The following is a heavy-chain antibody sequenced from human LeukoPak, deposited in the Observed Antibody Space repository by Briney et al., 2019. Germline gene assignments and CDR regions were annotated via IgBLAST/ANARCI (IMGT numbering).Heavy chain of an antibody. V-gene: IGHV4-59*01. CDR3: ASHYGSGSYYPLGY. D-gene: IGHD3-10*01. CDR2: IYYSGST. J-gene: IGHJ4*02. Sequence: PSETLSFPCTVSGGSIINYYWSWIRQPPGKGLECIGYIYYSGSTNYNPSLKSRVTISVDTSKNQFSLKLNSVTAADTAVYYCASHYGSGSYYPLGYWGQGTLVTVSS. CDR1: GGSIINYY.